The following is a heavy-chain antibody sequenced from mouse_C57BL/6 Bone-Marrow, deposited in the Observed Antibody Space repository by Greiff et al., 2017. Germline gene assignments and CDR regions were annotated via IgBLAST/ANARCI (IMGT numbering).Heavy chain of an antibody. CDR2: IDPSDSYT. CDR3: AAYGNFAY. J-gene: IGHJ3*01. Sequence: VQLQQPGAELVRPGTSVKLSCKASGYTFTSYWMHWVKQRPGQGLEWIGVIDPSDSYTNYNQKFKGKATLTVATSSSTAYMQLSSLTSEDSAVYYCAAYGNFAYWGQGTLVTVSA. V-gene: IGHV1-59*01. D-gene: IGHD2-1*01. CDR1: GYTFTSYW.